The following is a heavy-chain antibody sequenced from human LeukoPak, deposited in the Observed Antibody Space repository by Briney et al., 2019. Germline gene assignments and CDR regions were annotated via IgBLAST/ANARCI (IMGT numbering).Heavy chain of an antibody. CDR3: ARDGDGYNPPYFDY. J-gene: IGHJ4*02. CDR1: GFTFSSYA. V-gene: IGHV3-66*02. D-gene: IGHD5-24*01. CDR2: IYSGGST. Sequence: PGRSLRLSCAASGFTFSSYAMHWVRQAPGKGLEWVSVIYSGGSTYYADSVKGRFTISRDNSKNTLYLQMNSLRAEDTAVYYCARDGDGYNPPYFDYWGQGTLVTVSS.